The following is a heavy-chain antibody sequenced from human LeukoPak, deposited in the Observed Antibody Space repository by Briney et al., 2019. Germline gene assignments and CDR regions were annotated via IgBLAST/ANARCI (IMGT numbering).Heavy chain of an antibody. CDR2: INPSGGST. CDR3: ARVSHGSDDRYYFDY. Sequence: ASVKVSCRASGYTFTSYYMHWVRQAPGQGLEWMGIINPSGGSTSYAQKFQGRVTMTRDTSTSTVYMELSSLRSEDTAVYYCARVSHGSDDRYYFDYWGQEPWSPSPQ. D-gene: IGHD3-10*01. V-gene: IGHV1-46*01. CDR1: GYTFTSYY. J-gene: IGHJ4*01.